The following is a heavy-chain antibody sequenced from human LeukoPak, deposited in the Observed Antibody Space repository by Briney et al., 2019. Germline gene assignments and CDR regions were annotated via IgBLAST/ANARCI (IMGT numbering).Heavy chain of an antibody. V-gene: IGHV3-23*01. Sequence: GGSLRLSCAASGFTLCRYAVRGVPPAPRGGLEGGSAIRGRGGSTYYADSVKGRVTISRDNSKNTLYLQENSLRAEDPGVYYWAKDEGRASVYFGGDSYFFYWGGQGTLVTVSA. CDR1: GFTLCRYA. D-gene: IGHD2-21*02. CDR3: AKDEGRASVYFGGDSYFFYW. J-gene: IGHJ4*02. CDR2: IRGRGGST.